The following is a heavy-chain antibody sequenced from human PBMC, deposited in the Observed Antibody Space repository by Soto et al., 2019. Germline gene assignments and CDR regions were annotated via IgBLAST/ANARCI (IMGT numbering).Heavy chain of an antibody. CDR2: ISGSGGST. D-gene: IGHD4-17*01. CDR3: AKDRSYGAKGNYFDY. V-gene: IGHV3-23*01. Sequence: PGGSLRLSCAASGFTFSSYAMSWVRQTPGKGLEWVSAISGSGGSTYYADSVKGRFTISRDNSKNTLYLQMNSLRAEDTAVYYCAKDRSYGAKGNYFDYWGQGTLVTSPQ. J-gene: IGHJ4*02. CDR1: GFTFSSYA.